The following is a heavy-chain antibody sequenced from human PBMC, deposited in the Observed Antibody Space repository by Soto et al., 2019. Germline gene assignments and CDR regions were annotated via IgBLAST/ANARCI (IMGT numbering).Heavy chain of an antibody. D-gene: IGHD4-4*01. CDR1: AYNFTNYW. V-gene: IGHV5-10-1*01. CDR2: IDPSDSYT. J-gene: IGHJ3*02. Sequence: EVQLVQSGAEVKKPGESLRISCKGSAYNFTNYWISWVRQMPGKGLEWMGRIDPSDSYTKYSPSFQGHVTISADKSINTAYLQGSSLKASDTAMYYCARKMTTVTKDASDIWGQGTMVTVSS. CDR3: ARKMTTVTKDASDI.